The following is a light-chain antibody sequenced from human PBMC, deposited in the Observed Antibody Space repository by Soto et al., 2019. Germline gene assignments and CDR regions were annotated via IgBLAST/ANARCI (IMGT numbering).Light chain of an antibody. CDR1: SSNIGSHN. CDR3: AVWDDSLSGRV. J-gene: IGLJ2*01. V-gene: IGLV1-47*01. Sequence: QSVLTQPPSASGTPGQRVTISCSGSSSNIGSHNIYWYQQLPGTAPQLLIYKNNQRPSGVPDRFSGSKSGTSASLAIRGLRSEDEADYYCAVWDDSLSGRVFGGGTKVTVL. CDR2: KNN.